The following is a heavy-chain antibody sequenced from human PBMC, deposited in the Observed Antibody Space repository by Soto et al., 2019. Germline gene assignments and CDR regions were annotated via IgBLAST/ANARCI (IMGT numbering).Heavy chain of an antibody. V-gene: IGHV4-31*03. Sequence: QVQLQESGPGLVKPSQTLSLTCTVSGGSISSGGDYWSWLRQHPGKGREWIGFTYYSGSTNYPPSLKSRVRLLVDTYKNQFYMTLSSVTAADTAIYYCAIIQGSSWYFFDYWGHGTLVTVSS. D-gene: IGHD6-13*01. J-gene: IGHJ4*01. CDR1: GGSISSGGDY. CDR2: TYYSGST. CDR3: AIIQGSSWYFFDY.